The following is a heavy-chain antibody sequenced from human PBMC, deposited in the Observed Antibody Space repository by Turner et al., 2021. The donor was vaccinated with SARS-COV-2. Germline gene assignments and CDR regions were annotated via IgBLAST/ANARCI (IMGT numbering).Heavy chain of an antibody. V-gene: IGHV3-21*01. Sequence: EVQLVESGGGLVKPGGSLTLYCSASGFTFSCYSMNWVRQAPGKGLEWVSSITGSSGYIYYADSVKGRFTISRDNAKTSLYLQMNSLRAEDTAVYYCARVFPTDSSVWYRYYYYYGMDVWGQGTTVTVSS. CDR2: ITGSSGYI. J-gene: IGHJ6*02. CDR1: GFTFSCYS. CDR3: ARVFPTDSSVWYRYYYYYGMDV. D-gene: IGHD6-19*01.